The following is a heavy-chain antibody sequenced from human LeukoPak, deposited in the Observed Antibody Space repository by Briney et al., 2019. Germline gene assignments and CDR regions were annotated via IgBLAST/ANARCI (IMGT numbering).Heavy chain of an antibody. CDR2: INSDGGSI. Sequence: GGSLRLSCAASGFTFSSYWLHWVRQAPGKGLVWVSRINSDGGSISHADSVKGRFTISRDNAKNTLYMQMNSLRAEDTAVYYCARDRGGGYDSYYYYGMDVWGKGTTVTVSS. D-gene: IGHD5-12*01. CDR1: GFTFSSYW. J-gene: IGHJ6*04. V-gene: IGHV3-74*01. CDR3: ARDRGGGYDSYYYYGMDV.